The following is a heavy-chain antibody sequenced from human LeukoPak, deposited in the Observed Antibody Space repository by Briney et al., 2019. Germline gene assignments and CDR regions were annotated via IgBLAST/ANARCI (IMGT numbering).Heavy chain of an antibody. CDR2: IIPIFGTA. D-gene: IGHD2-2*01. J-gene: IGHJ4*02. V-gene: IGHV1-69*13. CDR3: ATSYCSSTSCSEPFDY. CDR1: GYRFTSYG. Sequence: GASVKVSCKASGYRFTSYGISWVRQVPGQGLEWMGGIIPIFGTANYAQKFQGRVTITADESTSTAYMELSSLRSEDTAVYYCATSYCSSTSCSEPFDYWGQGTLVTVSS.